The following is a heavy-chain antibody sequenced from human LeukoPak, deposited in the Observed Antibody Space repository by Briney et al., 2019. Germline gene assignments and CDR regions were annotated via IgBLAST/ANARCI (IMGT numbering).Heavy chain of an antibody. Sequence: GGSLRLSCAASGFTFSSYAMSWVRQAPGKGLEWVSAISGSGGSTYYADSVKGRLTISRDNSKNTLYLQMNSLRAEDTAVYYCAKGSSSWPPTLYMDVWGKGTTVTVSS. CDR1: GFTFSSYA. V-gene: IGHV3-23*01. CDR3: AKGSSSWPPTLYMDV. CDR2: ISGSGGST. D-gene: IGHD6-13*01. J-gene: IGHJ6*03.